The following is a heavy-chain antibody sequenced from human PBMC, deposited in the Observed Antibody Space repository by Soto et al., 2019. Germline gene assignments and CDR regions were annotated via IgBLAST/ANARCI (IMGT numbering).Heavy chain of an antibody. Sequence: GGSLRLSCAASGFTFSSYAMSWVRQAPGKGLEWVSAISGSGGSTYYADSVKGRFTISRDNSKNTLYLQMNSLRAEDTAVYYCAKLSEEWLRFADFDYWGQGTLVTVSS. CDR3: AKLSEEWLRFADFDY. V-gene: IGHV3-23*01. D-gene: IGHD5-12*01. CDR2: ISGSGGST. CDR1: GFTFSSYA. J-gene: IGHJ4*02.